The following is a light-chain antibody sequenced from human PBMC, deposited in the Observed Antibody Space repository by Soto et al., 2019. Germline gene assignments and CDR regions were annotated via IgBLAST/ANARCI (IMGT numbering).Light chain of an antibody. Sequence: EIVLTQSPATLSLSPGERATLSCRASQSVSSYLAWYQQKPGQAPRLLIYDASNRATGIPARFSGSGSGTDFTLTISSLEPEDFAVYYCQQYTDWPWGTFGGGTKVGIK. J-gene: IGKJ4*01. CDR2: DAS. CDR1: QSVSSY. CDR3: QQYTDWPWGT. V-gene: IGKV3-11*01.